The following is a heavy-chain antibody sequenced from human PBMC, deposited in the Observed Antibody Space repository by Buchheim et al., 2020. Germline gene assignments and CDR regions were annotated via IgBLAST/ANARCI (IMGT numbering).Heavy chain of an antibody. CDR3: ARDTRGPIFGVVKGFDY. Sequence: QVQLVQSGREVKKPGASVKVSCKASGYTLSSYGLAWVRQAPGQGPEWMGWSSSHNGSPKYAQKFQGRVTMTTDTSTHTAYMELRSLRSDDTAVYYCARDTRGPIFGVVKGFDYWGQGTL. J-gene: IGHJ4*02. D-gene: IGHD3-3*01. CDR2: SSSHNGSP. CDR1: GYTLSSYG. V-gene: IGHV1-18*04.